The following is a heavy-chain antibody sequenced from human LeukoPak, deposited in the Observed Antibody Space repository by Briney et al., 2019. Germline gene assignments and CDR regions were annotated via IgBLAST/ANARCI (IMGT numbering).Heavy chain of an antibody. D-gene: IGHD6-19*01. CDR2: IKQDGSEK. Sequence: GSLRLSCAASGFTFSSYWMTWVRQAPGKGLEWVANIKQDGSEKYYVDSVKGRFTISRDNAKSSLSLQMNSLRAEDTAVYYCARVEWDSSAWYLDYWGQGTLVSVSS. CDR1: GFTFSSYW. CDR3: ARVEWDSSAWYLDY. J-gene: IGHJ4*02. V-gene: IGHV3-7*03.